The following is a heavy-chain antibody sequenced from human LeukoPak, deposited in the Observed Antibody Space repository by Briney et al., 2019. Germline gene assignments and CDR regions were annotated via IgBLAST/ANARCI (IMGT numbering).Heavy chain of an antibody. CDR2: ISGGGGST. Sequence: PGGSLRLSCAASGFTFSDYVMNWVRQAPGKGLEWVSTISGGGGSTNYADSVKGRFTISRDNSKNTLHLQMNSLRAEDTAVYYCARVGRDSQHLDYWGPGTLVTVSS. CDR3: ARVGRDSQHLDY. J-gene: IGHJ4*02. CDR1: GFTFSDYV. D-gene: IGHD2-15*01. V-gene: IGHV3-23*01.